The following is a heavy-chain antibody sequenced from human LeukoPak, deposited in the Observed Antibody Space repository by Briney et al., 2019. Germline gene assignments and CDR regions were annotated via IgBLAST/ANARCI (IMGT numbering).Heavy chain of an antibody. CDR3: AREVPNCYGMDV. V-gene: IGHV3-33*01. CDR2: IWYDGSNK. D-gene: IGHD1-1*01. CDR1: GFTFSSYG. Sequence: PGRSLRLSCAASGFTFSSYGMHWVRQAPGKGLEWVAVIWYDGSNKYYADSVKGRFTISRDNSKNTLYLQMNSLRAEDTAVYYCAREVPNCYGMDVWGQGTTVTVSS. J-gene: IGHJ6*02.